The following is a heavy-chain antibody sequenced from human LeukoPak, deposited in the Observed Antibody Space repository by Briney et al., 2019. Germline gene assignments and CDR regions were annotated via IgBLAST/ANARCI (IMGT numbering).Heavy chain of an antibody. CDR2: IYYSGST. Sequence: SETLSLTCTVSGGSISSGGYYWSWIRQHPGKGLEWIGYIYYSGSTYYNPSLKSRVTISVDTSKNQFPLKPSSVTAADTAVYYCARTSRYCTVGFDPWGQGTLVTVSS. D-gene: IGHD2-8*01. V-gene: IGHV4-31*03. J-gene: IGHJ5*02. CDR3: ARTSRYCTVGFDP. CDR1: GGSISSGGYY.